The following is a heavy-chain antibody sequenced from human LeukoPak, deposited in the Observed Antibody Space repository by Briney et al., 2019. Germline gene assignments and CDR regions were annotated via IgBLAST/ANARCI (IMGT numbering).Heavy chain of an antibody. CDR3: AKRGVVIRVILVGFHKEANYFDS. V-gene: IGHV3-23*01. CDR2: ISGSGGST. D-gene: IGHD3-22*01. J-gene: IGHJ4*02. CDR1: GFTFSSYA. Sequence: GSLRLSCAASGFTFSSYAMSWVRPAPGKGLEWVSAISGSGGSTYYADSVKGRFTISRDNPKNTLYLQMNSLRVEDTAVYFCAKRGVVIRVILVGFHKEANYFDSWGQGALVTVSS.